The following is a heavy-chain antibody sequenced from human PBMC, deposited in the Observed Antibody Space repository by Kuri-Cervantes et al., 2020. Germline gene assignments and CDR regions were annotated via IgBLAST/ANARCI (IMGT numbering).Heavy chain of an antibody. V-gene: IGHV5-51*01. CDR1: GYSFTSYW. CDR2: IHPGDSDT. CDR3: ARRGIVATIKDAFDI. Sequence: KVSCKGSGYSFTSYWIGWVRQMPGKGLEWMGIIHPGDSDTRYSPSFQGQVTISADKSISTAYLQWSSLKASDTAMYYCARRGIVATIKDAFDIWGQGTMVTVSS. J-gene: IGHJ3*02. D-gene: IGHD5-12*01.